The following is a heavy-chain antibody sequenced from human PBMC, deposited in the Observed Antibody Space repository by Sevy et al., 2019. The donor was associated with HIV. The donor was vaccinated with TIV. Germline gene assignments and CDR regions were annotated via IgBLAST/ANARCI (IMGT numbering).Heavy chain of an antibody. CDR3: ARRTTATSRIDY. D-gene: IGHD1-1*01. V-gene: IGHV4-38-2*02. CDR2: IYHSGTT. Sequence: SETLSLTCTVSGYSISSDCNWGWIRQPPGKGLEWIGNIYHSGTTYYNPSLTGRVTISLDTSKKQVFLKLSSVTAADTAVYYCARRTTATSRIDYWGQGTLVTVSS. J-gene: IGHJ4*02. CDR1: GYSISSDCN.